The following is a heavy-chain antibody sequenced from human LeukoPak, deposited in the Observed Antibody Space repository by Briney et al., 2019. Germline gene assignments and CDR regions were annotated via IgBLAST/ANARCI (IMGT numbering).Heavy chain of an antibody. J-gene: IGHJ4*02. D-gene: IGHD4-17*01. CDR2: ITHSGST. V-gene: IGHV4-34*01. CDR1: GGSFSNYY. Sequence: PSETLSLTCAVYGGSFSNYYWTWIRQPPGKGLEWIGEITHSGSTNYNPSLKSRVTISVHTSKNQFSLKLSSVTAADTAVYYCARINPGDYGDYFDYWGQGTLVTVSS. CDR3: ARINPGDYGDYFDY.